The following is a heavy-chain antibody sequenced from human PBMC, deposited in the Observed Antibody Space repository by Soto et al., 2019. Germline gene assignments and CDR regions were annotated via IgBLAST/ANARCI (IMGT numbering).Heavy chain of an antibody. CDR2: ISGSGGST. D-gene: IGHD3-16*02. CDR3: AKDNMITFGGVIPYYFDY. J-gene: IGHJ4*02. Sequence: PGGSLRLSCAASGFTLSSYAMSWVRQAPGKGLEWVSAISGSGGSTYYADSVKGRFTISRDNSKNTLYLQMNSLRAEDTAVYYCAKDNMITFGGVIPYYFDYWGQGTLVTVSS. V-gene: IGHV3-23*01. CDR1: GFTLSSYA.